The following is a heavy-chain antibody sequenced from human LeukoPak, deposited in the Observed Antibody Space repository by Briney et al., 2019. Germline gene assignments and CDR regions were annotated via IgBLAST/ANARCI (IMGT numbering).Heavy chain of an antibody. CDR1: GFTFSSYE. J-gene: IGHJ4*02. V-gene: IGHV3-48*03. D-gene: IGHD6-19*01. Sequence: GGSLRLSCVASGFTFSSYEMNWVRQAPGKGLEWVSHVTGSGTGVHYGDSVKGRFTISRDNAKNSLYLQMDSLRVEDTAVYYCARDENGWYSGVDSWGQGTLVIVSS. CDR2: VTGSGTGV. CDR3: ARDENGWYSGVDS.